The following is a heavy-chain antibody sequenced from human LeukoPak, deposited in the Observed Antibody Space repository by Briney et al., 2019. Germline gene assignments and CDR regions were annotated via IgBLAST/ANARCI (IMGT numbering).Heavy chain of an antibody. V-gene: IGHV4-30-4*07. CDR2: IYYTDT. D-gene: IGHD2-15*01. CDR3: ARAFLVGYSPEEYFFDY. CDR1: GGSISSGDYS. Sequence: SETLSLTCAVSGGSISSGDYSWSWIRQPPGKGLEWIGYIYYTDTYYNPSLKSRVTISIDKSKNQFSLKLNSVTAADTAVYYCARAFLVGYSPEEYFFDYWGQGNLVTASS. J-gene: IGHJ4*02.